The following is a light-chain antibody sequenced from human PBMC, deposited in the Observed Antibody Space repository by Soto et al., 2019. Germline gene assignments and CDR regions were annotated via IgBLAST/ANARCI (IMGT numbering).Light chain of an antibody. Sequence: LTQPACVSGSPGQSITISCTGTSSDVGSYHYFSWFQQHPGKAPKLIIFYVSDRPSGVSTRFPGSKSGDTASLTISGLQADDAADYYCSTYPSGRDAYVFGAGTKVTVL. CDR1: SSDVGSYHY. V-gene: IGLV2-14*01. CDR2: YVS. J-gene: IGLJ1*01. CDR3: STYPSGRDAYV.